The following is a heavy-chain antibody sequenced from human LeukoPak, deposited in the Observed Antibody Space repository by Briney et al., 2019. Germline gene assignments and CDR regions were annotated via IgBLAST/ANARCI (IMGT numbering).Heavy chain of an antibody. V-gene: IGHV4-34*01. D-gene: IGHD4-17*01. Sequence: SETLSLTCAVYGGSFSGYYWSWIRQPPGKGLEWIGEINHSGSTNYNPSLKSRVTISVDTSKNQFSLKLSSVTAADTAVYYCARHARLTVTTFDYWGQGTLVTVSS. CDR2: INHSGST. CDR3: ARHARLTVTTFDY. CDR1: GGSFSGYY. J-gene: IGHJ4*02.